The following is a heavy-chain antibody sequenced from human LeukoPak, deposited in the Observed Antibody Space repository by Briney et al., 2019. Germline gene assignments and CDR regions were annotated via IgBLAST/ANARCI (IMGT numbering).Heavy chain of an antibody. D-gene: IGHD6-13*01. CDR1: GFTLSSYA. CDR3: AKDRAQQLVLDF. Sequence: GGSLRPSCAASGFTLSSYAMSWVRQAPGKGLEWVSAIIGSGSSTYYADSVKGRFTISRDNSKNTLFLQMNSLRAEDTAVYYCAKDRAQQLVLDFWGQGTLVTVSS. J-gene: IGHJ4*02. CDR2: IIGSGSST. V-gene: IGHV3-23*01.